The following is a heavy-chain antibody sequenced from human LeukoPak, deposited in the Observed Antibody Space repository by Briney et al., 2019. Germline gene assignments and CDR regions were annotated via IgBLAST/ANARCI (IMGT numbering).Heavy chain of an antibody. V-gene: IGHV1-69*05. Sequence: GASVKVSCKASLGTFSSYAISWVRQAPGQGLEWRGGIIPIFGTANYAQKFQGRVTITTDESTSTAYMELSSLRSEDTAVYYCARGRYSYGSKVGPYYYYYMDVWGKETTVTVSS. CDR1: LGTFSSYA. CDR2: IIPIFGTA. D-gene: IGHD5-18*01. CDR3: ARGRYSYGSKVGPYYYYYMDV. J-gene: IGHJ6*03.